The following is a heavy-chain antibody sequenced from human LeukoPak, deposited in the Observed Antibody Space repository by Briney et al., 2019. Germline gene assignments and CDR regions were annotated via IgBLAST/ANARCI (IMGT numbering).Heavy chain of an antibody. V-gene: IGHV3-33*01. CDR1: GFTFSSYG. CDR2: IWYDGSNK. CDR3: AREGYYDFWSGYYKEAILFDY. D-gene: IGHD3-3*01. Sequence: GGSLRLSCAASGFTFSSYGMHWVRQAPGKGLEWVAVIWYDGSNKYYADSVKGRITISRDNAKNSLYLQMNSLRAEDTAVYYCAREGYYDFWSGYYKEAILFDYWGQGTLVTVSS. J-gene: IGHJ4*02.